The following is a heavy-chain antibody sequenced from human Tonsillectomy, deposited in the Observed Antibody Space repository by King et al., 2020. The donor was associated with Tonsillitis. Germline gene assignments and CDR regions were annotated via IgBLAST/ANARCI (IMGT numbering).Heavy chain of an antibody. V-gene: IGHV1-18*04. Sequence: QLVQSGAEVKKPGASVKVSCKASGYTFTSYGISWVRQAPGQGLEWMGWISAYNGNTNYAQKLQGRVTMTTDTSTSTAYMELRSLSSDDTAVYCCARVASGRYYTPLPADYWGQGTLVTVSS. D-gene: IGHD1-26*01. CDR2: ISAYNGNT. CDR3: ARVASGRYYTPLPADY. CDR1: GYTFTSYG. J-gene: IGHJ4*02.